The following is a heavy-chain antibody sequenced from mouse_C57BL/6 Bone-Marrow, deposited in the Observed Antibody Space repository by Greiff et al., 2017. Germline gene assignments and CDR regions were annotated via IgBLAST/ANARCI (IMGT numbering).Heavy chain of an antibody. V-gene: IGHV5-12*01. CDR1: GFTFSDYY. Sequence: EVKLMESGGGLVQPGGSLKLSCAASGFTFSDYYLYWVRQTPEKRLEWVAYISNGGGSTYYPDTVKGRFTISRDNAKNTLYLQMSRLKSEDTAMYYCARQLLLPFDYWGQGTTLTVSS. CDR3: ARQLLLPFDY. J-gene: IGHJ2*01. CDR2: ISNGGGST. D-gene: IGHD2-3*01.